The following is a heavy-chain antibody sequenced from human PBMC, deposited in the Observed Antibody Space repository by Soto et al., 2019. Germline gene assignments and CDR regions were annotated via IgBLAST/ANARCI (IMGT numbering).Heavy chain of an antibody. Sequence: PGGSLRLSCAASGFTFDDYAMHWVRQAPGKGLEWVSGISWNSGSIGYADSVKGRFTISRDNAKNSLYLQMNSVRAEDTALYYCAKAKTGTTLYNWFDPWGQGTLVTVSS. CDR3: AKAKTGTTLYNWFDP. V-gene: IGHV3-9*01. CDR2: ISWNSGSI. D-gene: IGHD1-7*01. J-gene: IGHJ5*02. CDR1: GFTFDDYA.